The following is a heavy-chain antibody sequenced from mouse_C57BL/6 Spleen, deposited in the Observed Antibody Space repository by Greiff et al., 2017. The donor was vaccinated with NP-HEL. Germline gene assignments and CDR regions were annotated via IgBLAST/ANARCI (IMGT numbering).Heavy chain of an antibody. CDR3: ARADYDDYYYAMDY. CDR1: GYTFTSYG. V-gene: IGHV1-81*01. Sequence: VKLQESGAELARPGASVKLSCKASGYTFTSYGISWVKQRTGQGLEWIGEIYPRSGNTYYNEKFKGKATLTADKSSSTAYMELRSLTSEDSAVYFCARADYDDYYYAMDYWGQGTSVTVSS. CDR2: IYPRSGNT. D-gene: IGHD2-4*01. J-gene: IGHJ4*01.